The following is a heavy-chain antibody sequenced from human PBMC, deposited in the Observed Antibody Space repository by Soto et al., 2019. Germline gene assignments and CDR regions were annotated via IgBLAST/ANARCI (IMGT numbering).Heavy chain of an antibody. CDR2: INTGNGNT. J-gene: IGHJ6*02. CDR3: ARGEPLYHYYYGMDV. Sequence: ASVKVSCKASGYSFTTHAMIWLRQAPGQRPEWMGWINTGNGNTRYSPRFQGRVNITRDTSASTAYMELSSLESEDTAVYYCARGEPLYHYYYGMDVWGQGSTVTVSS. CDR1: GYSFTTHA. V-gene: IGHV1-3*04.